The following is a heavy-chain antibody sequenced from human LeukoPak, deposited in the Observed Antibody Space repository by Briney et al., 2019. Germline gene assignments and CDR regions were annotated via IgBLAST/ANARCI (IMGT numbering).Heavy chain of an antibody. CDR3: AKRVNSGSYSFDY. CDR2: ISGSGGST. V-gene: IGHV3-23*01. Sequence: PPGGSLRLSCAASGFTFSSYAMSWVRQAPGKGLEWVSAISGSGGSTYYADSVKGRFTISRDSSKNTLYLQMNSLRAEDTAVYYCAKRVNSGSYSFDYWGQGTLVTVSS. D-gene: IGHD1-26*01. CDR1: GFTFSSYA. J-gene: IGHJ4*02.